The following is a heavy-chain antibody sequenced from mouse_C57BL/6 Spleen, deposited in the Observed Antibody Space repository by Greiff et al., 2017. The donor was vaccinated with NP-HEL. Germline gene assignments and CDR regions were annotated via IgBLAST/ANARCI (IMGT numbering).Heavy chain of an antibody. CDR2: IDPSDSYT. D-gene: IGHD1-1*01. Sequence: QVQLQQPGAELVKPGASVKLSCKASGYTFTSYWMQWVKQRPGQGLEWIGEIDPSDSYTNYNQKFKGKATLTVDTSSSTAYMQLSSLTSEDSAVYYCAHYYGSSYSYWYFDVWGTGTTVTVSS. CDR3: AHYYGSSYSYWYFDV. CDR1: GYTFTSYW. V-gene: IGHV1-50*01. J-gene: IGHJ1*03.